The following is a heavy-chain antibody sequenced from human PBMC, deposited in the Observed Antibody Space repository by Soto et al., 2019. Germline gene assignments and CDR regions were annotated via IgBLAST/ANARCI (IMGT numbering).Heavy chain of an antibody. CDR2: ISATGAKT. J-gene: IGHJ4*02. V-gene: IGHV3-23*01. CDR1: GFTFSSYA. D-gene: IGHD1-20*01. CDR3: TKSRSAMVYYFDF. Sequence: EVQVLESGGGLVQPGGSLRLSCAASGFTFSSYAMNWVRQAPGKGLEWVSGISATGAKTYSADSVKGRFTTYRDNSKDTVYLEMNNLRAEDTAVYYCTKSRSAMVYYFDFWGLGALVTVSS.